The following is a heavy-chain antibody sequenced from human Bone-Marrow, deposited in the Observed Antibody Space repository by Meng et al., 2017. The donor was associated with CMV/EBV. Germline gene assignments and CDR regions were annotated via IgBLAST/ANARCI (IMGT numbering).Heavy chain of an antibody. J-gene: IGHJ6*02. Sequence: GESLKISCAASGFTFSRYNMNWVRQAPGKGLEWVSSISSSSTYIYHADSVKGRFTISRDNAKNSLYLQMNSLRAEHTAVYYCAREKKRCGDVWGQGTTVTVSS. V-gene: IGHV3-21*01. CDR3: AREKKRCGDV. CDR1: GFTFSRYN. CDR2: ISSSSTYI. D-gene: IGHD4-17*01.